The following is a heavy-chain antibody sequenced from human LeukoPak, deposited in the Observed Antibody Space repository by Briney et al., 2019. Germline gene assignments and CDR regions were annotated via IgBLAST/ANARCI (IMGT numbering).Heavy chain of an antibody. CDR1: GYTFTSYA. J-gene: IGHJ3*02. V-gene: IGHV1-3*01. Sequence: ASVKVSCKASGYTFTSYAMHWVRQAPGRRLEWMGWINAGNGNTKYSQKFQGRVTITRDTSASTAYMELSSLRSEDTAVYYCARESSGWYFGDAFDIWGQGTMVTVSS. CDR3: ARESSGWYFGDAFDI. CDR2: INAGNGNT. D-gene: IGHD6-19*01.